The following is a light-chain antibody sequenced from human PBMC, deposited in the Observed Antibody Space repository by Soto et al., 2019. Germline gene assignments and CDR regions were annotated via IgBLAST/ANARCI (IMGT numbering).Light chain of an antibody. CDR3: QCYERSLSSPVV. J-gene: IGLJ3*02. CDR2: GNN. CDR1: SSNIGAGYD. V-gene: IGLV1-40*01. Sequence: QSVLTQPPSVSGAPGQRVTISCTGSSSNIGAGYDVHWYQQLPGTAPKLLIYGNNNRPSGVPDQFSGSKSDTSACMAITGLKCEDEDDDYCQCYERSLSSPVVFGGGTKLTVL.